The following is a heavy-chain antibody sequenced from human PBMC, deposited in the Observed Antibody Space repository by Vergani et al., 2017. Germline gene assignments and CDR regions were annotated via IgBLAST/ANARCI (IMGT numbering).Heavy chain of an antibody. D-gene: IGHD2-21*02. J-gene: IGHJ6*02. CDR3: ARQYCGGDCYRPDYYYYGMDV. CDR1: GGSISSSSYY. V-gene: IGHV4-39*01. CDR2: IYYSGST. Sequence: QLQLQESGPGLVKPSETLSLTCTVSGGSISSSSYYWGWIRQPPGKGLGWIGTIYYSGSTYYNPSLKSRVTISVDTSKNQFSLKLSSVTAADTAVYYCARQYCGGDCYRPDYYYYGMDVWGQGTTVTVSS.